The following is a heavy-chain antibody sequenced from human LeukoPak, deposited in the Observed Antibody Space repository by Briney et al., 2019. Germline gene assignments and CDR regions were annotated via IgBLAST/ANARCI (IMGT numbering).Heavy chain of an antibody. CDR1: GYTFTGYY. CDR2: INPNSGGT. D-gene: IGHD3-22*01. V-gene: IGHV1-2*02. Sequence: GASVKASCKASGYTFTGYYIHWVRQAPGQGLEWMGWINPNSGGTNYAQKFQGRVTMTRDTSISTAYMELRRLRSDDRAVYYCARGPPTIVVVITTGDFDSWGQGTLVTVSS. CDR3: ARGPPTIVVVITTGDFDS. J-gene: IGHJ4*02.